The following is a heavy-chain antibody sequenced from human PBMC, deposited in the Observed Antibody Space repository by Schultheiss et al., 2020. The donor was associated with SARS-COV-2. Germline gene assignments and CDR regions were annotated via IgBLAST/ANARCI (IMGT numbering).Heavy chain of an antibody. CDR2: ISSSSSYI. V-gene: IGHV3-21*01. CDR1: GFTFSSYS. D-gene: IGHD5-18*01. J-gene: IGHJ6*02. Sequence: GGSLRLSCAASGFTFSSYSMNWVRQAPGKGLEWVSSISSSSSYIYYADSVKGRVTISRDNAKNSLCLQMSSLRDEDTAVYYCARVQSHRGYSYGYAYYYGMDVWGQGTTVTVSS. CDR3: ARVQSHRGYSYGYAYYYGMDV.